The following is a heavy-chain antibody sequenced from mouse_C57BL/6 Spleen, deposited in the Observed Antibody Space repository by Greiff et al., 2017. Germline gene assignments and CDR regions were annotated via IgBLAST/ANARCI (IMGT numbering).Heavy chain of an antibody. Sequence: QVQLQQSGAELVMPGASVKLSCKASGYTFTSYWMHWVKQRPGQGLEWIGEIDPSDSYTNYNQKFKGKSTLTVDKSSSTAYMQLSSLTSEDSAVYYCARTHYYGSSPAWFAYWGQGTLVTVSA. CDR1: GYTFTSYW. D-gene: IGHD1-1*01. V-gene: IGHV1-69*01. CDR3: ARTHYYGSSPAWFAY. CDR2: IDPSDSYT. J-gene: IGHJ3*01.